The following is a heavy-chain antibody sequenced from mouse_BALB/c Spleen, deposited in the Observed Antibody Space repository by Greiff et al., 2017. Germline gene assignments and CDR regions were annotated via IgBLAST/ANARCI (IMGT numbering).Heavy chain of an antibody. CDR1: GFTFSSYG. V-gene: IGHV5-6*01. Sequence: EVMLVESGGDLVKPGGSLKLSCAASGFTFSSYGMSWVRQTPDKRLEWVATISSGGSYTYYPDSVKGRFTISRDNAKNTLYLQMSSLKSEDTAMYYCARQRGYGLDYWGQGTTLTVSS. J-gene: IGHJ2*01. CDR2: ISSGGSYT. D-gene: IGHD1-1*01. CDR3: ARQRGYGLDY.